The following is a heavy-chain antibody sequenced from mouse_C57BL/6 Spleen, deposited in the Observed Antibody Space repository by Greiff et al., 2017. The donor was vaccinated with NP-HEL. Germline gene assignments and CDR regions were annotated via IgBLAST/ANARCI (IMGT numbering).Heavy chain of an antibody. Sequence: EVQLQQSGAELVRPGASVKLSCTASGFNIKDDYMHWVKQRPEQGLEWIGWIDPENGDTEYASKFQGKATITADTSSNTAYLQLSSLTSEDTAVYYCTITRVSFAYWGQGTLVTVSA. J-gene: IGHJ3*01. CDR2: IDPENGDT. V-gene: IGHV14-4*01. CDR1: GFNIKDDY. D-gene: IGHD1-1*01. CDR3: TITRVSFAY.